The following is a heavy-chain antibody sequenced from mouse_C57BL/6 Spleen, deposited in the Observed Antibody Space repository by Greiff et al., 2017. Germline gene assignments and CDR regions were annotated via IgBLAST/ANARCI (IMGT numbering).Heavy chain of an antibody. CDR3: TPLLRRLVAY. D-gene: IGHD1-1*01. CDR2: IDPENGDT. Sequence: EVQLQQSGAELVRPGASVKLSCTASGFNIKDDYMHWVKQRPEQGLEWIGWIDPENGDTEYASKFQGKATITADTSSNTAYLQLSSLTSEDTAVYYCTPLLRRLVAYGGQGTLVTVSA. CDR1: GFNIKDDY. J-gene: IGHJ3*01. V-gene: IGHV14-4*01.